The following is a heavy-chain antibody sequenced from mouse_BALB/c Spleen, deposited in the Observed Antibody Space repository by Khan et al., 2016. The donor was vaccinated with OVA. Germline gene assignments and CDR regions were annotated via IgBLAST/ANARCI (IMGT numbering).Heavy chain of an antibody. J-gene: IGHJ4*01. CDR1: GYTFTSNT. Sequence: QVQLQQSGAEPARPGASVKMSCTASGYTFTSNTMHWVRQRPGQGLEWIGYINPRSGYTNYNQKFNDKATLTADKSSSKAYMQRSSLTSEDSAVYYCARRTTAYAMDYWGQGTSVTVSS. CDR3: ARRTTAYAMDY. D-gene: IGHD1-2*01. V-gene: IGHV1-4*01. CDR2: INPRSGYT.